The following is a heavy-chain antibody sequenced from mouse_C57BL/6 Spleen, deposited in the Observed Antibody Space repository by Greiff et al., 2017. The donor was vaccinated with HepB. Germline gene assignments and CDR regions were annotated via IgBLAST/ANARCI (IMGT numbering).Heavy chain of an antibody. CDR1: GYTFTDYY. CDR3: ARGEDGYSWYFDV. J-gene: IGHJ1*03. Sequence: EVQLQQSGPELVKPGASVKISCKASGYTFTDYYMNWVKQSHGKSLEWIGDINPNNGGTSYNQKFKGKATLPVDKSSSTAYMELRSLTSEDSAVYYCARGEDGYSWYFDVWGTGTTVTVSS. CDR2: INPNNGGT. D-gene: IGHD2-3*01. V-gene: IGHV1-26*01.